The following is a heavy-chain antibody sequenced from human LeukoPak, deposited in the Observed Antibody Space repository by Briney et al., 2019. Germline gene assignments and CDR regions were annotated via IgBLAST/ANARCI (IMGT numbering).Heavy chain of an antibody. CDR3: VRGINPADY. CDR2: IYYSGST. CDR1: GGSISSSSYY. Sequence: SETLSLTCTVSGGSISSSSYYWGWIRQPPGKGLEWIGSIYYSGSTYYNPSLKSRVTISVDTSKNQFSLKMSSVTAADTAVYYCVRGINPADYWGQGTLVTVSS. J-gene: IGHJ4*02. V-gene: IGHV4-39*01. D-gene: IGHD1-14*01.